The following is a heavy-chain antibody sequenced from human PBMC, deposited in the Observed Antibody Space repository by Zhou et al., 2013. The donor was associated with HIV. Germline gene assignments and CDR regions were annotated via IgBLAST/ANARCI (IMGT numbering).Heavy chain of an antibody. CDR1: GYTFTSYG. CDR2: IIPIFGTA. CDR3: ARGGSGYDPHKSQYYYYYMDV. Sequence: QVKLMQSGTEVKKPGASVKVSCKASGYTFTSYGISWVRQAPGQGLEWMGGIIPIFGTANYAQKFQGRVTLTADESTSTAYMELSSLRSEDTAVYYCARGGSGYDPHKSQYYYYYMDVWGKGTTVTVSS. V-gene: IGHV1-69*13. J-gene: IGHJ6*03. D-gene: IGHD5-12*01.